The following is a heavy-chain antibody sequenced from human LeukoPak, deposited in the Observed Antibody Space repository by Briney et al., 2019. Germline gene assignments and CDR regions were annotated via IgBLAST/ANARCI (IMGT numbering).Heavy chain of an antibody. V-gene: IGHV1-2*06. D-gene: IGHD6-19*01. CDR2: INPNSGGT. Sequence: ASVKVSCKXSGYTFTGYYMHWVRQAPGQGLEWMGRINPNSGGTNYAQKFQGRVTMTRDTSISTAYMELSRLRSDDTAVYYCARTIAVAGDAFDIWGQGTMVTVSS. J-gene: IGHJ3*02. CDR3: ARTIAVAGDAFDI. CDR1: GYTFTGYY.